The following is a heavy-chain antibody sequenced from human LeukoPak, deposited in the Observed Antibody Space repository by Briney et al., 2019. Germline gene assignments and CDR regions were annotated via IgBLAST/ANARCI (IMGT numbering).Heavy chain of an antibody. V-gene: IGHV3-20*04. CDR2: IDWKGRPT. CDR3: AREVYRIGVGGFDP. D-gene: IGHD3-16*01. Sequence: GGSLGLSCAASGFSFDDYDMAWLRQAPGKGLEWVSDIDWKGRPTSYADSVKGRFTISRDNAKKSLYLQMDSLRAEDTALYYCAREVYRIGVGGFDPWGQGTLVIVSS. CDR1: GFSFDDYD. J-gene: IGHJ5*02.